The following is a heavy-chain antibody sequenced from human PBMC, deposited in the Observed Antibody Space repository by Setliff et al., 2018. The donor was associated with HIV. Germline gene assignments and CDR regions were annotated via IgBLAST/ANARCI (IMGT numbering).Heavy chain of an antibody. J-gene: IGHJ5*02. CDR3: ARSLDYSGSGSYYVGWFDL. Sequence: PSETLSLTCSVSGDSFSGYHWTWVRQPAGRGLEWIGRIYSGGVTNYNPSFKSRVTLSVDTSKSQFSLKMTSVTAADTAVYYCARSLDYSGSGSYYVGWFDLWGQGIPVTVSS. CDR1: GDSFSGYH. V-gene: IGHV4-4*07. D-gene: IGHD3-10*01. CDR2: IYSGGVT.